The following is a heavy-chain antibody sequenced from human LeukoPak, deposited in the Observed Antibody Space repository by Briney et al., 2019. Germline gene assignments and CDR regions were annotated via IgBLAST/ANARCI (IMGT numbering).Heavy chain of an antibody. V-gene: IGHV1-8*03. CDR1: GYTFTSYD. CDR2: FNPNSNSA. J-gene: IGHJ6*02. CDR3: ARAYIAVAGTDYYGMDV. Sequence: ASVKVSCKASGYTFTSYDINWVRQATGQGLEWMGWFNPNSNSAGYAQNFQGRVTITGDTSMTTAYMELSRLRSDDTAVYYCARAYIAVAGTDYYGMDVWGQGTTVTVSS. D-gene: IGHD6-19*01.